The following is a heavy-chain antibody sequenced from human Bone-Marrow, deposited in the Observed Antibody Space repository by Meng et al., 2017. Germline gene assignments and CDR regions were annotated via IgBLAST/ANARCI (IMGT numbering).Heavy chain of an antibody. CDR1: GGSFSGYY. CDR2: INHSGST. CDR3: ARGYSSSWYPLAPFDY. D-gene: IGHD6-13*01. J-gene: IGHJ4*02. Sequence: QGELQQWGAGLLKPSETLSLTCAVYGGSFSGYYWSWIRQPPGKGLEWIGEINHSGSTNYNPSLKSRVTISVDKSKNQFSLKLSSVTAADTAVYYCARGYSSSWYPLAPFDYWGQGTLVTVSS. V-gene: IGHV4-34*01.